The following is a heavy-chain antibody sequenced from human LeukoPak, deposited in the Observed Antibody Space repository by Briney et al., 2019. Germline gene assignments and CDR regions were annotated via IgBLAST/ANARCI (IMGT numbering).Heavy chain of an antibody. Sequence: SETLSLTCTVSGGSISSYYWSWIRQPPGKGLEWIGYIYYSGSTNYNPSLKSRVTISVDTSKNQFSLKLSSVTAADTAVYYCARDHKPFNYGPGTLGLWGRGTLVTVSS. CDR2: IYYSGST. CDR1: GGSISSYY. D-gene: IGHD3-10*01. CDR3: ARDHKPFNYGPGTLGL. J-gene: IGHJ2*01. V-gene: IGHV4-59*01.